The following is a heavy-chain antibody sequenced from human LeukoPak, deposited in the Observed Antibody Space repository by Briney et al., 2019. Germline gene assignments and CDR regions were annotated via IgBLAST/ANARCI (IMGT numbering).Heavy chain of an antibody. CDR2: IWYDGSNK. Sequence: GGSLRLSCAASGFTFSSYGMHWVRQAPGKGLEWVAVIWYDGSNKYYADSVKGRFTISRDNSKNTLYLRMNSLRAEDTAVYYCAKDAPPYGYRGLDYWGQGTLVTVSS. V-gene: IGHV3-33*06. CDR3: AKDAPPYGYRGLDY. CDR1: GFTFSSYG. D-gene: IGHD5-18*01. J-gene: IGHJ4*02.